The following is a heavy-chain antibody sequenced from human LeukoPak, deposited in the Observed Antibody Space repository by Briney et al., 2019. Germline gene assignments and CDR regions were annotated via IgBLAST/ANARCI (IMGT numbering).Heavy chain of an antibody. CDR1: GFNIRDHY. D-gene: IGHD1-14*01. Sequence: PGGSLRLSCAASGFNIRDHYMGWIRQAPGKGLEWVSYLSGALNIIYYADSVKGRFTISRDIANNSLSLQMTGLRADDTAIYFCVRPEDLGTLYYWGQGILVTVSS. V-gene: IGHV3-11*04. CDR2: LSGALNII. CDR3: VRPEDLGTLYY. J-gene: IGHJ4*02.